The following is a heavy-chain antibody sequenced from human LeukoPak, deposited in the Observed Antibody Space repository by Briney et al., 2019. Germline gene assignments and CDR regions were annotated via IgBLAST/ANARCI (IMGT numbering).Heavy chain of an antibody. CDR1: GGSISSYY. V-gene: IGHV4-59*08. CDR3: ARQYYYYSHMDA. CDR2: IYYSGST. J-gene: IGHJ6*02. Sequence: SETLSLTCTVSGGSISSYYWSWIRQPPGKGLEWIGYIYYSGSTNYNPSLKSRVTISVDTSKNQFSLKLSSVTAADTAVYYCARQYYYYSHMDAWGQGTTVTVSS.